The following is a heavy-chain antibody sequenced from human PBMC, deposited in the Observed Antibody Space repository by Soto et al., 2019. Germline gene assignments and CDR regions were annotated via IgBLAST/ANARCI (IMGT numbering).Heavy chain of an antibody. D-gene: IGHD3-3*01. CDR2: IYPGDSDT. J-gene: IGHJ4*02. CDR3: ARGGRFLEWLSTLPYFDY. Sequence: HGESLKISCKGSGYSFTSYWIGWVRQMPGKGLEWMGIIYPGDSDTRYSPSFQGQVTISADKSISTAYLQWSSLKASDTAMYYCARGGRFLEWLSTLPYFDYWGQGTLVTVSS. V-gene: IGHV5-51*01. CDR1: GYSFTSYW.